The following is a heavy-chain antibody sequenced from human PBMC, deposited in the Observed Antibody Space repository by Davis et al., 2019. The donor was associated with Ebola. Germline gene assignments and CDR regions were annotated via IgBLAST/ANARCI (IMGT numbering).Heavy chain of an antibody. CDR3: AKEEAYCGGDCYGYFDY. J-gene: IGHJ4*02. Sequence: GGSLRLSCAASGFTFSSYWMSWVRQAPGKGLEWVSVISGRGTTIYYADSVKGRFTISRDNSKNTVYLQMNSLRAEDTALYYCAKEEAYCGGDCYGYFDYWGQGTLVTVSS. CDR2: ISGRGTTI. V-gene: IGHV3-23*01. D-gene: IGHD2-21*02. CDR1: GFTFSSYW.